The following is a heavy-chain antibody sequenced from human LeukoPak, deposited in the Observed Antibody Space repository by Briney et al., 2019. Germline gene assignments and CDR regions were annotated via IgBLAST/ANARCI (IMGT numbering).Heavy chain of an antibody. CDR2: VYHTGNT. D-gene: IGHD3-16*02. V-gene: IGHV4-59*01. J-gene: IGHJ4*02. CDR3: VGGNYRDSFTDFAF. Sequence: SETLSLTCTIPAGSITDYSWSWIRQTPEEGLKWIGFVYHTGNTNYNPSLESRVAMSLDTSRKQLSLNLRSVTAAGTAVYYCVGGNYRDSFTDFAFWGQGILVTVSS. CDR1: AGSITDYS.